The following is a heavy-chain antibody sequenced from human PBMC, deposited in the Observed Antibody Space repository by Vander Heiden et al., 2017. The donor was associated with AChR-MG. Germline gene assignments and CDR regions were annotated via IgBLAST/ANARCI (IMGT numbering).Heavy chain of an antibody. CDR1: GFSLSTSGMC. Sequence: QVTLRESGPALVKPTQTLTLTCTFSGFSLSTSGMCVSWIRQPPGKALEWLALIDWDDDKYYSTSLKTRLTISKDTSKNQVVLTMTNMDPVDTATYYCARGAGRGASHGMDVWGQGTTVTVSS. CDR3: ARGAGRGASHGMDV. V-gene: IGHV2-70*01. CDR2: IDWDDDK. J-gene: IGHJ6*02. D-gene: IGHD3-10*01.